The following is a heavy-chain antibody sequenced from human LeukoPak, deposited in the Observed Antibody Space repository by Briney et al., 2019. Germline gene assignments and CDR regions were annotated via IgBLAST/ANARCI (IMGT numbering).Heavy chain of an antibody. CDR2: IDWNDDK. J-gene: IGHJ5*02. CDR1: GFSLSTTGVG. Sequence: SGPTLVNPSPPLTLTCTFSGFSLSTTGVGVGWIRQPPEKALEWLALIDWNDDKRYSPSLKSRLTITKDTSKNQVVLTMTNMDPVDTATYYCAHTDSPGYSSGWYVNNWFDPWGQGTLVTVSS. V-gene: IGHV2-5*01. D-gene: IGHD6-19*01. CDR3: AHTDSPGYSSGWYVNNWFDP.